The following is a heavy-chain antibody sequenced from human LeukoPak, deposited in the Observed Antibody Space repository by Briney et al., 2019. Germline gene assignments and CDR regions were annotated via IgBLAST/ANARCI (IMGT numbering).Heavy chain of an antibody. CDR3: TKDFGTTTVTIFDD. Sequence: NPGGSLRLSCAASGFTFSSYEMNWVRQAPGKGLEWVSYISSGGSTIYYADSVKGRFTISRDNAKNSLYLQMNSLRDEDTALYYCTKDFGTTTVTIFDDWGQGNLLTVSS. CDR1: GFTFSSYE. V-gene: IGHV3-48*03. CDR2: ISSGGSTI. J-gene: IGHJ4*02. D-gene: IGHD4-17*01.